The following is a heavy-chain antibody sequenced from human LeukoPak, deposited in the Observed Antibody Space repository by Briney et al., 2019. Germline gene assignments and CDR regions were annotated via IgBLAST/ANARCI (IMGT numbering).Heavy chain of an antibody. Sequence: SETLSLTSTVSGGSTSSYYCGWIRQPPRKRQEWIGNIYYSGSTNYNPSLKSRVTISVDTSKIQFSLKLSSVTAADTAVYYCASLLERTFGGVIVPPRWGQGTLVTVSS. D-gene: IGHD3-16*02. CDR3: ASLLERTFGGVIVPPR. CDR2: IYYSGST. V-gene: IGHV4-59*12. J-gene: IGHJ4*02. CDR1: GGSTSSYY.